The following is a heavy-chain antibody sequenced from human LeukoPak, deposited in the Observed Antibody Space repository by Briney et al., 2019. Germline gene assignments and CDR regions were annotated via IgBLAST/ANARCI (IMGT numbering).Heavy chain of an antibody. J-gene: IGHJ4*02. CDR2: MSPYNDNT. CDR1: GYTFTNFG. Sequence: ASVKVSCKASGYTFTNFGISWVRQAPGQGLEWMGWMSPYNDNTKYEQRLQGRVTMTTDTSTSTAYMELRSLRSEDMAVYYCARSVSGWYTYYFDYWGQGTLVTVSS. CDR3: ARSVSGWYTYYFDY. D-gene: IGHD6-19*01. V-gene: IGHV1-18*03.